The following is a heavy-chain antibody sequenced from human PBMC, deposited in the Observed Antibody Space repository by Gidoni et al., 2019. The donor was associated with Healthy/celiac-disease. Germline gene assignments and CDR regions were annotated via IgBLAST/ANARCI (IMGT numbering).Heavy chain of an antibody. J-gene: IGHJ4*02. D-gene: IGHD3-16*02. Sequence: QVQLVQSGAEVKKPGSSVTVSCKASGGTFSSYAIRWVPQAPGQGLEWRGGIIPILGTANYAQKVQGRVTITADESTSTAYMELSSLRSEDTAVYYCARASYDYVWGSYPPPVYYFDYWGQGTLVTVSS. V-gene: IGHV1-69*01. CDR2: IIPILGTA. CDR1: GGTFSSYA. CDR3: ARASYDYVWGSYPPPVYYFDY.